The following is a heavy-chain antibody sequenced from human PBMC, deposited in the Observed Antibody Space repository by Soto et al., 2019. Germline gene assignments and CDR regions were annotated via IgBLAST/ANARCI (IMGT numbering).Heavy chain of an antibody. V-gene: IGHV4-34*01. D-gene: IGHD3-22*01. CDR1: GGSFRGFY. CDR2: INHVGIT. Sequence: SETLSLTCAVSGGSFRGFYWTWIRQSPGKGLEWLGDINHVGITNYNPSLKSRVSIPVDTSKSQLSLKLSSVTAADTAVYYCARGGYFDSSNYLAYWGLGTLVTVSS. J-gene: IGHJ4*02. CDR3: ARGGYFDSSNYLAY.